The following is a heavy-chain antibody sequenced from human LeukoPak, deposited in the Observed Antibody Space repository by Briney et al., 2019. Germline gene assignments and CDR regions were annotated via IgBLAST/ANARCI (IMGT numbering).Heavy chain of an antibody. V-gene: IGHV3-30*02. CDR2: VRLDGSKK. D-gene: IGHD3-22*01. J-gene: IGHJ5*02. Sequence: AGSLTLSCAASGSMFTNSGIHWVRQPPGKGLEWVASVRLDGSKKYYASSVNGRFTISGANSKNTIFLQIDSLTSEETAGYYCAKCESYDRSGNFYVFQWGGPWGQGTVVTVSS. CDR3: AKCESYDRSGNFYVFQWGGP. CDR1: GSMFTNSG.